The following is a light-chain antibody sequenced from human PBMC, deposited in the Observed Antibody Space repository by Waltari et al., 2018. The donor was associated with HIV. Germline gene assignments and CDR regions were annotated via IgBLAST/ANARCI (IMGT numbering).Light chain of an antibody. Sequence: QSALTQPPSASGSLGQSVTISCTGTSRAVGGFEYVSWYQPHPDKAPKLIIYEVNKRPPGVPDRFSGSKSDNTASLTVAGLQDDDEAHYYCASYGDTNRVLFGGGTRVTVL. CDR3: ASYGDTNRVL. CDR2: EVN. CDR1: SRAVGGFEY. V-gene: IGLV2-8*01. J-gene: IGLJ6*01.